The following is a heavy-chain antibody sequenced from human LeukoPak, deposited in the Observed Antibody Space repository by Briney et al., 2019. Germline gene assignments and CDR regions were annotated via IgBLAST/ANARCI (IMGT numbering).Heavy chain of an antibody. CDR3: ARGVTVTTPTNWFDH. CDR1: GGSFSGYY. V-gene: IGHV4-34*01. J-gene: IGHJ5*02. D-gene: IGHD4-17*01. CDR2: INHSGST. Sequence: SETLSLTCAVYGGSFSGYYWSWIRQPPGKGLEWIGEINHSGSTNYNPSLKSRVTISVDTSKNQFSLKLSSVTAADTAVYYCARGVTVTTPTNWFDHWGQGTLVTVSS.